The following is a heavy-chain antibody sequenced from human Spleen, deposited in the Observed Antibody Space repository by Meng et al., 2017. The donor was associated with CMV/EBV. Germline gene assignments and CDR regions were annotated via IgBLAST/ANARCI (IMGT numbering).Heavy chain of an antibody. Sequence: YYCSWIRQHPGTGLDWIGYIYSSGSAYYYPSLKSPVTISVDSSKNQFSLKLSSVTAADTAVYYCARDCRDYDFWSGYPKKEGWFDPWGQGTLVTVSS. J-gene: IGHJ5*02. CDR2: IYSSGSA. CDR3: ARDCRDYDFWSGYPKKEGWFDP. V-gene: IGHV4-31*01. D-gene: IGHD3-3*01. CDR1: YY.